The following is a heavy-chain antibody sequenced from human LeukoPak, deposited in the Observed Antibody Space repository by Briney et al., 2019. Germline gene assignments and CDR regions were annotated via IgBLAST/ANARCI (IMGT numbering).Heavy chain of an antibody. J-gene: IGHJ4*02. CDR1: GFTFSSNY. CDR2: ISGSGGST. CDR3: AKVNTYYYDSSGYHFDY. V-gene: IGHV3-23*01. Sequence: PGGSLRLSCAASGFTFSSNYMSWVRQAPGKGLEWVSAISGSGGSTYYADSVKGRFTISRDNSKNTLYLQMNSLRAEDTAVYYCAKVNTYYYDSSGYHFDYWGQGTLVTVSS. D-gene: IGHD3-22*01.